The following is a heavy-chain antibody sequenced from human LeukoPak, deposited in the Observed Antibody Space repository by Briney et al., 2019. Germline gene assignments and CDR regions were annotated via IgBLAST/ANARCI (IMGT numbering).Heavy chain of an antibody. Sequence: SETLSLTCAVYGGSFSGYYWSWIRQPPGKGLEWIGEINHSGSTNYNPSLKSRVTVSVDTSKNQFSLKLSSVTAADTAVYYCARGAGIAAKYFDYWGQGTLVTVSS. CDR1: GGSFSGYY. V-gene: IGHV4-34*01. CDR3: ARGAGIAAKYFDY. D-gene: IGHD6-13*01. J-gene: IGHJ4*02. CDR2: INHSGST.